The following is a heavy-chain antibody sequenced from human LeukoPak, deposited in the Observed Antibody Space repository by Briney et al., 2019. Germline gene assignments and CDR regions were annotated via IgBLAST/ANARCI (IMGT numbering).Heavy chain of an antibody. CDR1: GGPISIYY. V-gene: IGHV4-59*01. J-gene: IGHJ5*02. CDR2: VHDSGNT. Sequence: SETLSLTCTVSGGPISIYYWSWIRLPPTKGLEWIGYVHDSGNTNYNPSLESRVTISLETSKNLFSLQLKSLTAADTAVYYCARHSSRYYYNTTGSQGFDPWGQGTLVTVSS. D-gene: IGHD3-22*01. CDR3: ARHSSRYYYNTTGSQGFDP.